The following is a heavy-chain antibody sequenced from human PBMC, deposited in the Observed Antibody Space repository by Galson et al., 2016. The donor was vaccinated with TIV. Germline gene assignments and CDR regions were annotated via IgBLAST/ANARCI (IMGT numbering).Heavy chain of an antibody. D-gene: IGHD3-22*01. V-gene: IGHV1-69*13. J-gene: IGHJ4*02. CDR3: ARGSNDLDSSGYY. Sequence: SVKVSCKASGGPFSSYAISWVRQAPGQGLEWMGRIIGIFGSANYAQKFQGRVTITADESTSTAYMELSSLTSEDTAVYYCARGSNDLDSSGYYWGQGTLVTVSS. CDR1: GGPFSSYA. CDR2: IIGIFGSA.